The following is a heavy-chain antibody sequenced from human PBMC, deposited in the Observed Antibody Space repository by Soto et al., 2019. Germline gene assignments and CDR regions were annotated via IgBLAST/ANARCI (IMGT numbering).Heavy chain of an antibody. CDR3: AREYCSSTCMDV. J-gene: IGHJ6*02. CDR1: GYSFTSYW. Sequence: PGESLKISCKGSGYSFTSYWISWVRQMPGKGLEWMGRIDPSDSYTNYSPSFQGHVTISADKSISTAYLQWSSLKASDTAMYYCAREYCSSTCMDVWGQGTTVTRLL. V-gene: IGHV5-10-1*01. D-gene: IGHD2-2*01. CDR2: IDPSDSYT.